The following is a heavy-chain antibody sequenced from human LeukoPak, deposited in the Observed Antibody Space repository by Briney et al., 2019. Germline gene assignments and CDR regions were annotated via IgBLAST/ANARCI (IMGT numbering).Heavy chain of an antibody. CDR2: INHSGST. V-gene: IGHV4-34*01. D-gene: IGHD4-17*01. Sequence: RSSETLSLTCAVYGGSFSGYYWSWIRQPPGKGLEWIGEINHSGSTNYNTSLKSRVTISVDTSKYEFPVKMRSVAAADTAVYYFARRGATVTTVFDYWGEGTLVTVSP. J-gene: IGHJ4*02. CDR3: ARRGATVTTVFDY. CDR1: GGSFSGYY.